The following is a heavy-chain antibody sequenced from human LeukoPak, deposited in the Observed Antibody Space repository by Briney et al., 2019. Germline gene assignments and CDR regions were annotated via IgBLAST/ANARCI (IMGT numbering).Heavy chain of an antibody. CDR2: IRGGGSST. J-gene: IGHJ4*02. D-gene: IGHD3-16*01. CDR1: GFTFSIYA. Sequence: PGVSLRLSCAASGFTFSIYAMTWVRQAPGKGLEWVSAIRGGGSSTYHADSVKGRFSISRDNSKNTLFLQMNSLRAEDTALYYYAKGRGGLTMEFDYWGQGTLVTVSS. V-gene: IGHV3-23*01. CDR3: AKGRGGLTMEFDY.